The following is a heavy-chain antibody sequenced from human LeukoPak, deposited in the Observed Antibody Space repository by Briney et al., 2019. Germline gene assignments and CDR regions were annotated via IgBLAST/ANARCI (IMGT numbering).Heavy chain of an antibody. CDR3: AKSSPPPLRY. V-gene: IGHV3-74*01. J-gene: IGHJ4*02. CDR1: GFTFSSYW. CDR2: INNDGSST. Sequence: GGSLRLSCGASGFTFSSYWMHWVRQAPGKGLVWVSRINNDGSSTSYADSVKGRFTISRDNSKNTLYLQMNSLRAEDTAVYYCAKSSPPPLRYWGQGTLVTVSS.